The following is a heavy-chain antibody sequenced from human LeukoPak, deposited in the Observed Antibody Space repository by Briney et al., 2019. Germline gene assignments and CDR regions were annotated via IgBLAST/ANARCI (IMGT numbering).Heavy chain of an antibody. V-gene: IGHV3-7*03. Sequence: GGSLRLSCAASGFTFSSSWMSWVRQAPGKGLEWVANIKQDGSEKYYVGSVKGRFSISRDNAKHSLYRQMDSLRAEDTAVYHCARDGPYSSSATHPPWGQGTLVTVSS. CDR2: IKQDGSEK. J-gene: IGHJ5*02. D-gene: IGHD6-6*01. CDR1: GFTFSSSW. CDR3: ARDGPYSSSATHPP.